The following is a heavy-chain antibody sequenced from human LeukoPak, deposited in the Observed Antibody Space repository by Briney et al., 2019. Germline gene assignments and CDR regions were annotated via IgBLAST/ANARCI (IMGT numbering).Heavy chain of an antibody. CDR2: IYYTGSS. Sequence: SETLSLTCNVSGGAISSSDDYWGFVRQTPGKGLEWMGSIYYTGSSHYNPSLRSRATISVDTSKNQFSLKLSSVTAADTAVYYCANTFMVRGVTITYYFDYWGQGTLVTVSS. CDR1: GGAISSSDDY. CDR3: ANTFMVRGVTITYYFDY. V-gene: IGHV4-39*01. D-gene: IGHD3-10*01. J-gene: IGHJ4*02.